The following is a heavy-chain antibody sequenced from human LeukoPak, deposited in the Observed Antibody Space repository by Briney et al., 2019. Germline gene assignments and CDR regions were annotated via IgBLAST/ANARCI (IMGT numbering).Heavy chain of an antibody. V-gene: IGHV3-13*01. CDR3: ARAGYSSSWYSRYFDL. D-gene: IGHD6-13*01. CDR1: GFTFSRYD. Sequence: GGSLRLSCAASGFTFSRYDMHWVRQPTGKGLEWVSGIGTAGEIYYPGSVKGRFTISRENARNSLYLQMNSLRAGDTAVYYCARAGYSSSWYSRYFDLWGRGTLVTVSS. CDR2: IGTAGEI. J-gene: IGHJ2*01.